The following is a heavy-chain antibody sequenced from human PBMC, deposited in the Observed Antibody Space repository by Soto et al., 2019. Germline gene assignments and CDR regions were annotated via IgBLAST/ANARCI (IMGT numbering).Heavy chain of an antibody. Sequence: GGSLRLSCVASGFSFSTFGIHWVRQAPGKGLEWVGVISSDGQTKYYADSVKGRFTTSRDNSKNTLYLQMDSLRPEDTAVYYCAKEIAVAGDLDYWGHGTLVTVSS. CDR2: ISSDGQTK. J-gene: IGHJ4*01. CDR3: AKEIAVAGDLDY. V-gene: IGHV3-30*18. CDR1: GFSFSTFG. D-gene: IGHD6-19*01.